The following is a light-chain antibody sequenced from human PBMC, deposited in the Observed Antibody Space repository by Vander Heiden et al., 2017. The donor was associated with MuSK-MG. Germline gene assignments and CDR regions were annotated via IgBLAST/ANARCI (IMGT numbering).Light chain of an antibody. CDR1: SSNIGAGYD. CDR3: QSQRV. Sequence: QSVLTQPPSVSGAPGQRVTISCTGSSSNIGAGYDVHWSHQLLGISPKLLIYGNSNRPSWVPDRFSGSTSGTSASLAIAGVESEDEADYYCQSQRVFGGGTKLNV. V-gene: IGLV1-40*01. J-gene: IGLJ3*02. CDR2: GNS.